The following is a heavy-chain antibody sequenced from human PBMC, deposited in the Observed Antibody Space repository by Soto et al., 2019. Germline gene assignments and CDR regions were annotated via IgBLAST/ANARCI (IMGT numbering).Heavy chain of an antibody. V-gene: IGHV3-21*01. Sequence: EVQLVESGGGLVKPGGSLRLSCAASGFTFSSYSMNWVRQAPGKGLEWVSSISSSSSYIYYADSVKGRFTISRDNAKNSLYLQMNSLRAEDTAVYYCASTVVPAAIGYGMDVWGQGTTVTVSS. CDR1: GFTFSSYS. D-gene: IGHD2-2*01. CDR3: ASTVVPAAIGYGMDV. J-gene: IGHJ6*02. CDR2: ISSSSSYI.